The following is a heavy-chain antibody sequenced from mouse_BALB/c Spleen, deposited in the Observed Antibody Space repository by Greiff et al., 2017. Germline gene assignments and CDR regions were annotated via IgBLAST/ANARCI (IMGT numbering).Heavy chain of an antibody. J-gene: IGHJ2*01. CDR2: ISSGGST. Sequence: DVQLVESGGGLVKPGGSLKLSCAASGFTFSSYAMSWVRQTPEKRLEWVASISSGGSTYYPDSVKGRFTISRDNARNILYLQMSSLRSEDTAMYYCAREGYGNSYYFDYWGQGTTLTVSS. CDR1: GFTFSSYA. D-gene: IGHD2-10*02. CDR3: AREGYGNSYYFDY. V-gene: IGHV5-6-5*01.